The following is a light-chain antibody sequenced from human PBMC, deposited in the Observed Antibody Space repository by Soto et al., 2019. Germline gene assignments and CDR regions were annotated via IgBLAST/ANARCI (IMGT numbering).Light chain of an antibody. CDR1: QSIDNY. Sequence: DIPMTQSPASVSASVGDRGTITCRASQSIDNYLNWYQQKSGKAPQLLIYSASHLQSGVPSRFSGGGYGTDFILTISSLQPEDSAIYFCQQSITAPLTFGGGTKVDIK. CDR3: QQSITAPLT. V-gene: IGKV1-39*01. J-gene: IGKJ4*01. CDR2: SAS.